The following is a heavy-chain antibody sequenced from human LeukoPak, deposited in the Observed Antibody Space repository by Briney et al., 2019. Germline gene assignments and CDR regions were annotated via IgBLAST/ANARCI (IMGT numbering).Heavy chain of an antibody. CDR1: GFTFSSYW. CDR2: INSDGSTI. D-gene: IGHD2-2*01. V-gene: IGHV3-74*01. J-gene: IGHJ4*02. CDR3: AKDSTGVFDY. Sequence: PGGSLRLSCAASGFTFSSYWMYWVRQAPGKGLVWVSRINSDGSTINYADSVKGRFTISRDNSKNTLYLQMNSLRAEDTAVYYCAKDSTGVFDYWGQGTLVTVSS.